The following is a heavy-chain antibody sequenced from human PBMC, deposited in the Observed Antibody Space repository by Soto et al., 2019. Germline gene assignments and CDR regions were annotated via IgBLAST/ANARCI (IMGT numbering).Heavy chain of an antibody. Sequence: GGSLRLSCAASGFTFSSYAMHWVRQAPGKGLEWVAVISYDGSNKYYADSVKGRFTISRDNSKNTLYLQMNSLRAEDTAVYYCARAGGNYYGSGSYPAPFDLWGRGTLVTVSS. CDR2: ISYDGSNK. CDR1: GFTFSSYA. J-gene: IGHJ2*01. D-gene: IGHD3-10*01. CDR3: ARAGGNYYGSGSYPAPFDL. V-gene: IGHV3-30-3*01.